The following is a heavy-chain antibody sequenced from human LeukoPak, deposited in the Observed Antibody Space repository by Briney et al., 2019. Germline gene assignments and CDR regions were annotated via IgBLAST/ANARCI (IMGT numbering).Heavy chain of an antibody. D-gene: IGHD2-2*01. V-gene: IGHV4-39*07. CDR3: AGIYCSSTSCYPNWFDP. J-gene: IGHJ5*02. Sequence: PSETLSLTCTVSGGSINSSSYYWGWIRQPPGKGLEWIGSSYYSGSTYYNPSLKSRVTISVDTSKNQFSLKLSSVTAADTAVYYCAGIYCSSTSCYPNWFDPWGQGTLVTVSS. CDR1: GGSINSSSYY. CDR2: SYYSGST.